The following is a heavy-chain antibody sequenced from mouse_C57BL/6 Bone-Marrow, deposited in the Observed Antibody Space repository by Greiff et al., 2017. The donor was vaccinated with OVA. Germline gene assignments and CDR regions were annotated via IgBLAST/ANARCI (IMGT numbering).Heavy chain of an antibody. Sequence: EVMLVESVAELVRPGASVKLSCTASGFNIKNTYMNWVKQRPEQGLEWIGRIDPANGNTKYAPKFQGKATITADKSYNTAYLQFSSLTSEDTAIYYCARLIPGVYYFDDWGTGTTLTVAS. CDR2: IDPANGNT. CDR3: ARLIPGVYYFDD. D-gene: IGHD5-1-1*01. J-gene: IGHJ2*01. CDR1: GFNIKNTY. V-gene: IGHV14-3*01.